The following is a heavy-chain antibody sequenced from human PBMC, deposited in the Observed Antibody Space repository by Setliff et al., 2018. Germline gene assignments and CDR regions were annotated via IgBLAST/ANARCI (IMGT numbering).Heavy chain of an antibody. Sequence: SETLSLTCSVSGGSITSHYWSWIRQSPGKGLEWIGYIDYSGTTNYNPSLKSRVTISSDTSKRQFSLKLSSVTAADTAMYYCVRATEKFGLYSSSSNPFDIWGQGTMVTVSS. CDR3: VRATEKFGLYSSSSNPFDI. D-gene: IGHD6-6*01. V-gene: IGHV4-59*11. CDR1: GGSITSHY. J-gene: IGHJ3*02. CDR2: IDYSGTT.